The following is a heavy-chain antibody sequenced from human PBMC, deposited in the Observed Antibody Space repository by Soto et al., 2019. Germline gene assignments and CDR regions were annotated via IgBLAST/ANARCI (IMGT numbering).Heavy chain of an antibody. CDR2: IYYSGST. V-gene: IGHV4-39*07. CDR3: ARDGEVVPAAISPENWFDP. Sequence: SETLSLTCTVSGGSISSSSYYWGWIRQPPGKGLEWIGSIYYSGSTYYNPSLKSRVTISVDTSKNQFSLKLSSVTAADTAVYYCARDGEVVPAAISPENWFDPWGQGNLVTVSS. J-gene: IGHJ5*02. CDR1: GGSISSSSYY. D-gene: IGHD2-2*01.